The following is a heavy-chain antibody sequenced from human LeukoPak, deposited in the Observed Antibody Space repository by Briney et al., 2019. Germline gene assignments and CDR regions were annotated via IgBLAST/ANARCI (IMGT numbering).Heavy chain of an antibody. CDR1: GFSFNNNA. D-gene: IGHD2-2*01. J-gene: IGHJ3*01. CDR3: ARCTASCYANAFDV. CDR2: INGGGDAT. V-gene: IGHV3-23*01. Sequence: PGGSLRLSCAASGFSFNNNAMSRVRQAPGKGLEWVSAINGGGDATEYADSVKGRFTISRDNSKKTLYLQMNSLRPEDTAVYYCARCTASCYANAFDVWGQGTLLTVSS.